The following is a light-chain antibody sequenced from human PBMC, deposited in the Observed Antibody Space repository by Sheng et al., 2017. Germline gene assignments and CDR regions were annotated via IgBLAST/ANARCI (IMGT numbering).Light chain of an antibody. CDR3: QHRRT. CDR1: QSVSSN. V-gene: IGKV3-15*01. Sequence: EIVMTQSPATLSLSPGERATLSCRASQSVSSNVAWYQQKPGLAPRLLIYGASSRATGFPARLSGSGSGTEFTLTISSLQSEDFAVYYCQHRRTFGQGTQGWRS. CDR2: GAS. J-gene: IGKJ2*02.